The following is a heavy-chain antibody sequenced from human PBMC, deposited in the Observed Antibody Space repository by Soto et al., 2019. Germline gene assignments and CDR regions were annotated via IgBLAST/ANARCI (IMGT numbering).Heavy chain of an antibody. J-gene: IGHJ6*02. CDR2: ISSRGTYV. CDR1: GFTFSSFS. Sequence: GGSLRLSCAASGFTFSSFSMDWVRHAPGQGLEWVSSISSRGTYVYYADSVKGRFTVSKDNANNVLFLQMNSLRAEDTAVYYCARQVPYSSHRMDVWGQGTTVTVSS. V-gene: IGHV3-21*06. D-gene: IGHD3-22*01. CDR3: ARQVPYSSHRMDV.